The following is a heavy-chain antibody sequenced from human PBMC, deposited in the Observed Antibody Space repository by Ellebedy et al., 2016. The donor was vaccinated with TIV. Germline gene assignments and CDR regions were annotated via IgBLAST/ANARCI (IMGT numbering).Heavy chain of an antibody. CDR1: RFTFTSSA. D-gene: IGHD1-26*01. CDR2: IVVGSGNT. CDR3: AADLGGSYHGY. V-gene: IGHV1-58*01. Sequence: SVKVSXKASRFTFTSSAVQWVRQARGQRLEWIGWIVVGSGNTNYAQKFQERVTITRDMSTSTAYMELSSLRSEDTAVYYCAADLGGSYHGYWGQGTLVTVSS. J-gene: IGHJ4*02.